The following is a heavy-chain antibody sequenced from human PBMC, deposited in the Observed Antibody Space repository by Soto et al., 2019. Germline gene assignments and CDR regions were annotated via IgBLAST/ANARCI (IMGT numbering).Heavy chain of an antibody. D-gene: IGHD3-22*01. CDR3: ARSPRRVDGKWFLDY. J-gene: IGHJ4*02. CDR2: ILHTGHT. Sequence: QVQLQESGPGLVKPSGTLSLTCAVSGDSFTSSNWWTWVRQPPGKGLEWIGVILHTGHTDYSPSLKSRVTISVDTSNRQFSLSLTSVTAADTAVYYCARSPRRVDGKWFLDYWGQGTLVTVSS. V-gene: IGHV4-4*02. CDR1: GDSFTSSNW.